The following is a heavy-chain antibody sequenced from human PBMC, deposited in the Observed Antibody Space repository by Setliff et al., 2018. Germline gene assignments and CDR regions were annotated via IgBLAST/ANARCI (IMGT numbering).Heavy chain of an antibody. J-gene: IGHJ6*03. CDR1: GGSFSDYS. D-gene: IGHD3-3*01. CDR2: INPRGTT. Sequence: TSETLSLTCAVYGGSFSDYSWSWIRQPPGKGLEWIGEINPRGTTNYNPSLKSRVTMSVDTSKSQFSLKLTSVTAADTAVYYCARMSGFLYMDVWGKGTTVTVSS. CDR3: ARMSGFLYMDV. V-gene: IGHV4-34*01.